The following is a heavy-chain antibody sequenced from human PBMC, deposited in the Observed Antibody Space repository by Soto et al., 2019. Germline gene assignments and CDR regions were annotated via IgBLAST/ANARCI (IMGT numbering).Heavy chain of an antibody. J-gene: IGHJ4*02. CDR1: GSTFSRYP. V-gene: IGHV3-30-3*01. CDR2: ISDDGSNI. Sequence: GGSLRLSCAAYGSTFSRYPMHWVRQAPGKGLEWVAGISDDGSNIQYADSVKGRLTVSRDDSKSTLYLQMNNLGTEDTAEYFCAREEPHPAPLVFWGQGTLVTVSS. CDR3: AREEPHPAPLVF.